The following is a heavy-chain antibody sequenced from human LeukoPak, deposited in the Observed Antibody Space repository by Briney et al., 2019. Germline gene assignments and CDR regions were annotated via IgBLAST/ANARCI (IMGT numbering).Heavy chain of an antibody. D-gene: IGHD6-13*01. CDR3: AKDGVIIAAAAPSFDY. Sequence: GGSLRLSCAASGFTFSSYGMHWVRQAPGKGLEWVAFIRYDGSNKYYADSVEGRFTISRDNSKNTLYLQMNSLRAEDTAVYYCAKDGVIIAAAAPSFDYWGQGTLVTVSS. V-gene: IGHV3-30*02. J-gene: IGHJ4*02. CDR2: IRYDGSNK. CDR1: GFTFSSYG.